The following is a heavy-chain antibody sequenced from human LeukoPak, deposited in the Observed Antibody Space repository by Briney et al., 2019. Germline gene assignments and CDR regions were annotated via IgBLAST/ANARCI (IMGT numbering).Heavy chain of an antibody. Sequence: PGRSLRLSCAASGFTFSSYGMHWVRQAPGKGLEWVAVISYDGSNKYYAGSVKGRFTISRDNSKNTLYLQMNSLRAEDTAVYYCAKDRIVVVPAARRGGMDVWGKGATVTVSS. CDR3: AKDRIVVVPAARRGGMDV. CDR2: ISYDGSNK. V-gene: IGHV3-30*18. D-gene: IGHD2-2*01. CDR1: GFTFSSYG. J-gene: IGHJ6*04.